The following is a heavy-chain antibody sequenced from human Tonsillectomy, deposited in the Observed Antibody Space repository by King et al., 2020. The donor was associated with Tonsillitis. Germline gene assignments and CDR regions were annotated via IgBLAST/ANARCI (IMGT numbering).Heavy chain of an antibody. CDR2: VHNSGST. V-gene: IGHV4-31*03. D-gene: IGHD2-15*01. CDR3: ARVLSGGGDYDY. CDR1: GGSISIGAYY. J-gene: IGHJ4*02. Sequence: VQLQESGPGLVKPSQTLSLTCTVSGGSISIGAYYWTWIRQHPGKCLEWIGYVHNSGSTACNQSLMSRVTISMDTSQNHFSLDLRSVTAADTAVYYCARVLSGGGDYDYWGQGTLVTVSS.